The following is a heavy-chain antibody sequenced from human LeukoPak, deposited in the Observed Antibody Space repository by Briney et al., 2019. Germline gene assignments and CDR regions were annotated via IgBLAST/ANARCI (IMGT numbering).Heavy chain of an antibody. V-gene: IGHV3-23*01. CDR2: LSGSGGST. CDR1: GFTFSSYA. J-gene: IGHJ4*02. CDR3: ARGDGYNYGYFDY. D-gene: IGHD5-24*01. Sequence: PGGSLRLSCAASGFTFSSYAMSWVRQAPGKGLEWVSGLSGSGGSTYYADSVKGRFTISRDNSKNTLYLQMNSLRAEDTAVYYCARGDGYNYGYFDYWGQGTLVTVSS.